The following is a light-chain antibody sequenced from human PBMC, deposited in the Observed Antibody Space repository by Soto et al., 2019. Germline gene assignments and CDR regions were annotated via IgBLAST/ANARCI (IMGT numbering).Light chain of an antibody. CDR3: SSYAGTNNVI. CDR2: STN. Sequence: QTVVTQEPSFSVSPGGTVTLTCGLSSGSVSTSFYPSWYQQTPGQAPRTLIYSTNTRSSGVPARFSGSILVNNAALTITGAQADDESDYYCSSYAGTNNVIFGGGTKLTVL. J-gene: IGLJ2*01. V-gene: IGLV8-61*01. CDR1: SGSVSTSFY.